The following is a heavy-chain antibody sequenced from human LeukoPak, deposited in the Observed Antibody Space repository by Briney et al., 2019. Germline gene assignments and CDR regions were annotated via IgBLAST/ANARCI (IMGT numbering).Heavy chain of an antibody. V-gene: IGHV3-23*01. CDR3: AKGPHQHSSSPFDC. J-gene: IGHJ4*02. D-gene: IGHD6-13*01. Sequence: GGSLRLSCAASGFTVSSNYMSWVRQAPGKGLEWASSISGSGDSTYYADSVKGRFTISRDNSKNTLHLQMNSLRAEDTAIYYCAKGPHQHSSSPFDCWGQGTLVTVSS. CDR2: ISGSGDST. CDR1: GFTVSSNY.